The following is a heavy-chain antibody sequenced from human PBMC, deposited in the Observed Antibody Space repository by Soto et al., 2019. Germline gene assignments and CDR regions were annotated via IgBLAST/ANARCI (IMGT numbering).Heavy chain of an antibody. CDR2: IYYSGST. CDR3: ARDPGDGYNSY. Sequence: SETLSLTCTVSGGSASSGSYYWSWIRQPPGKGLEWIGYIYYSGSTNYNPSLKSRVTISVDTSKNQFSLKLSSVTAADTAVYYCARDPGDGYNSYWGQGTLVTVSS. V-gene: IGHV4-61*01. D-gene: IGHD1-1*01. J-gene: IGHJ4*02. CDR1: GGSASSGSYY.